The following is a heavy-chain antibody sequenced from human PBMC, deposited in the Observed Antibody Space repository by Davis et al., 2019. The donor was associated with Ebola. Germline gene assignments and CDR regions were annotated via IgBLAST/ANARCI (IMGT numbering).Heavy chain of an antibody. CDR1: GYTFTSYA. V-gene: IGHV1-69*13. Sequence: SVKVSCKASGYTFTSYAISWVRQAPGQGLEWMGGIIPIFGTANYAQKFQGRVTITADESTSTAYMELSSLRSEDTAVYYCARDFGIVATIRSWFDPWGQGTLVTVSS. J-gene: IGHJ5*02. D-gene: IGHD5-12*01. CDR2: IIPIFGTA. CDR3: ARDFGIVATIRSWFDP.